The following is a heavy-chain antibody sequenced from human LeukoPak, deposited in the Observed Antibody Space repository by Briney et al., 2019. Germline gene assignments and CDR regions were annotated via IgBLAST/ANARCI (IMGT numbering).Heavy chain of an antibody. CDR2: ISSSSSYI. J-gene: IGHJ4*02. D-gene: IGHD3-22*01. V-gene: IGHV3-21*01. CDR1: GLTFSSYS. Sequence: GGSLRLSCAASGLTFSSYSMNWVRQAPGKGLEWVSSISSSSSYIYYADSVKGRFTISRDNAKNSLYLQMNSLRAEDTAVYYCARGKTGYYYDSSGSDYWGQGTLVTVSS. CDR3: ARGKTGYYYDSSGSDY.